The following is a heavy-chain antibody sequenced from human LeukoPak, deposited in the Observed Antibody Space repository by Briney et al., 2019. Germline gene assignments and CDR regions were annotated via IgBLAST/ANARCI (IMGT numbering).Heavy chain of an antibody. D-gene: IGHD4-17*01. CDR1: GFTFSSYE. Sequence: GGSLRLSCAASGFTFSSYEMNWVRQAPGKVLEWVSYISSSGSPTYYTESVKGRFTISRDNAKKSLYLQMNSLSAEDTAVYYCARDRDYGDYDIWGQGTMVTVSS. CDR3: ARDRDYGDYDI. V-gene: IGHV3-48*03. CDR2: ISSSGSPT. J-gene: IGHJ3*02.